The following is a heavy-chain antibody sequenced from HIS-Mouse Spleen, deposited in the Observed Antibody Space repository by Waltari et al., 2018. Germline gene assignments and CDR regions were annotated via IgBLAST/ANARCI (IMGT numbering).Heavy chain of an antibody. Sequence: QLQLQESGPGLVKPSETLSLTCTVPGGSIRSSSSFCGWPRQPPGKGLEWIGSIYYCGSTYYNPSLKSRVTISVDTSKNQFSLKLSSVTAADTAVYYCARHNLNYWYFDLWGRGTLVTVSS. CDR1: GGSIRSSSSF. V-gene: IGHV4-39*01. J-gene: IGHJ2*01. CDR3: ARHNLNYWYFDL. CDR2: IYYCGST.